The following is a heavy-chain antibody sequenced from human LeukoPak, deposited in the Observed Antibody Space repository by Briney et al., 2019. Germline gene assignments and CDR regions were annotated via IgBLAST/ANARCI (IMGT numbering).Heavy chain of an antibody. V-gene: IGHV1-2*02. CDR1: GYPFIDYY. J-gene: IGHJ4*01. Sequence: ASVKVSCKASGYPFIDYYLHWVRQAPGQGLEWMGCINPNTGDTNSAQNFQGRVIMTRDTSITTAYMEVTRLTSDDTAIYYCARDKNPTVFDYWGQGTLVTVSS. CDR3: ARDKNPTVFDY. CDR2: INPNTGDT.